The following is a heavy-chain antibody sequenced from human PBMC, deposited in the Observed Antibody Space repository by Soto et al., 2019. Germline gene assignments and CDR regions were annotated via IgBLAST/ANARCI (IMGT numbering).Heavy chain of an antibody. CDR1: GNSFTVCY. CDR3: ARLDRISFDY. D-gene: IGHD2-15*01. Sequence: VATMKVSCKASGNSFTVCYMNCVRQAPGQGLEWMGSINPSIGDTNYAEKLQGRVTMTRDTPITTAYRELSGLRSDGTAVYYCARLDRISFDYWGQGTLVTVSS. CDR2: INPSIGDT. J-gene: IGHJ4*02. V-gene: IGHV1-2*02.